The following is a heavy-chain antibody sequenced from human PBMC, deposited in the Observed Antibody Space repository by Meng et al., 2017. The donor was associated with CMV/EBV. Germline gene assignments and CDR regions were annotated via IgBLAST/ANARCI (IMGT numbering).Heavy chain of an antibody. D-gene: IGHD3-3*01. V-gene: IGHV3-74*01. Sequence: GESLKISCAASGFTFSDYYMSWIRQAPGKGLEWVSRINSDGSSTSYADSVKGRFTISRDNAKNTLYLQMNSLRAEDTAVYYCARDRENYDFWSGYYYGMDVWGQGTTVTV. J-gene: IGHJ6*02. CDR1: GFTFSDYY. CDR2: INSDGSST. CDR3: ARDRENYDFWSGYYYGMDV.